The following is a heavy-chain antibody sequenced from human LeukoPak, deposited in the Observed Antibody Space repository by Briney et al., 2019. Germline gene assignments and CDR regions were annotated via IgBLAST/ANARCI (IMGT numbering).Heavy chain of an antibody. CDR1: GGSISSYY. Sequence: SETLSLTCTVSGGSISSYYWSWIRQPPGKGLDFIGYVFYTGNTNYNPSLKSRAAMSVDTSKNQFSLKPSSVTAADTAVYYCARRWRYYDSSGYYYPWGQGTLVTVSS. CDR2: VFYTGNT. CDR3: ARRWRYYDSSGYYYP. V-gene: IGHV4-59*08. J-gene: IGHJ5*02. D-gene: IGHD3-22*01.